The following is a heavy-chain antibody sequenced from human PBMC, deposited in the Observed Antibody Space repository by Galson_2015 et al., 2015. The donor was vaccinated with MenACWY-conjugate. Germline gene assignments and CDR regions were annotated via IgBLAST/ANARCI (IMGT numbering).Heavy chain of an antibody. Sequence: SLRLSCAASGFPFSSYAMGWVRQAPGKGLEWVSDISGGGHTTFYADSVKGRFTISRDNSKNTLYLQMNSLRAEDTATYFCARDVRGGDSSPSPHWGQGTLVTVSS. J-gene: IGHJ4*02. CDR3: ARDVRGGDSSPSPH. CDR2: ISGGGHTT. CDR1: GFPFSSYA. D-gene: IGHD6-6*01. V-gene: IGHV3-23*01.